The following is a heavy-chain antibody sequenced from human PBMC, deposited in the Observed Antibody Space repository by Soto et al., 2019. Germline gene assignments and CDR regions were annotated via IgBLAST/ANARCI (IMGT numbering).Heavy chain of an antibody. V-gene: IGHV3-23*01. Sequence: GGSLRLSCAASGFTFSSYAMSWVRQAPGKGLEWVSAISGSGGSTYYADSVKGRFTISRDNSKNTLYLQMNSLRAEDTAVYYCAGARQGYSYGYPVGRIDAFDIWGQGTMVTVSS. CDR1: GFTFSSYA. CDR2: ISGSGGST. D-gene: IGHD5-18*01. J-gene: IGHJ3*02. CDR3: AGARQGYSYGYPVGRIDAFDI.